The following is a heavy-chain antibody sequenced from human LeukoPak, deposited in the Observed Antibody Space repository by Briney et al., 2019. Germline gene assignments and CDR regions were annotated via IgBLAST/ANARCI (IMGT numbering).Heavy chain of an antibody. CDR2: IYPSDSDT. D-gene: IGHD6-19*01. Sequence: GESLKISCKGSGYSLTNYWIGWVRQMPGKGLEWMGIIYPSDSDTKYSPSFQGQVTISADKSISTAYLQWSSLKASDAAIYYCTRRLGAVAGIDYWGQGTLVTVSS. CDR1: GYSLTNYW. CDR3: TRRLGAVAGIDY. J-gene: IGHJ4*02. V-gene: IGHV5-51*01.